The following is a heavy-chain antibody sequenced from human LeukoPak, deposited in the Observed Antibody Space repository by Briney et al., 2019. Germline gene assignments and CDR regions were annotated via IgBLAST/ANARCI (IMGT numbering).Heavy chain of an antibody. J-gene: IGHJ4*02. V-gene: IGHV3-30*02. CDR3: ARDGPARDPLDY. CDR2: IRYDGSNK. D-gene: IGHD2-15*01. CDR1: GFTFSSYG. Sequence: GGSLRLSCAASGFTFSSYGMHWVRQAPGKGLEWVAFIRYDGSNKYYADSVKGRFTISRDNAKNSLYLQMNSLRAEDTAVYYCARDGPARDPLDYWGQGTLVTVSS.